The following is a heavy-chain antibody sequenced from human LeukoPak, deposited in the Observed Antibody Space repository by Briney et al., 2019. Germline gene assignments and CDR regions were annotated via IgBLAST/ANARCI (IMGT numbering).Heavy chain of an antibody. CDR3: ARAVAAQSLFDFDY. CDR1: GFTVSSNY. D-gene: IGHD6-19*01. Sequence: PGGSLRLSCAASGFTVSSNYMSWVRQAPGKGLEWVSVIYSGGSTYYADSVKGRFTISRDNSKNTLYLQMNSLRAEDTAVYYCARAVAAQSLFDFDYWGQGTLVTVSS. CDR2: IYSGGST. V-gene: IGHV3-53*01. J-gene: IGHJ4*02.